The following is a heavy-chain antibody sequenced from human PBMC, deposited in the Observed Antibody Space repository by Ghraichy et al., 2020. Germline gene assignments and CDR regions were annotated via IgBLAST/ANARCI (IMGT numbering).Heavy chain of an antibody. CDR1: GFTFSSYG. Sequence: AGSLRLSCAASGFTFSSYGMHWVRQAPGKGLEWVAVISYDGSNKYYADSVKGRFTISRDNSKNTLYLQMNSLRAEDTAVYYCAKRQLAYFDYWGQGTLVTVSS. J-gene: IGHJ4*02. V-gene: IGHV3-30*18. D-gene: IGHD6-13*01. CDR3: AKRQLAYFDY. CDR2: ISYDGSNK.